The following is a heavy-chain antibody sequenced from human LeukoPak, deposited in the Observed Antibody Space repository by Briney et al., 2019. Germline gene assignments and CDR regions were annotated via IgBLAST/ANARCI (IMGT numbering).Heavy chain of an antibody. J-gene: IGHJ4*02. CDR3: ARIQYYYDSSGYHGFDY. CDR1: GGSISSSSYY. D-gene: IGHD3-22*01. CDR2: IYYSGST. V-gene: IGHV4-39*07. Sequence: SETLSLTCTVSGGSISSSSYYWGWIRQPPVKGLEWIGSIYYSGSTYYNPSLKSRVTISVDTSKNQFSLKLSSVTAADTAVYYCARIQYYYDSSGYHGFDYWGQGTLVTVSS.